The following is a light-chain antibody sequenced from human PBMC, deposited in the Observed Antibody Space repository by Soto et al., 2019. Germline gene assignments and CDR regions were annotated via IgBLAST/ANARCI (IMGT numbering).Light chain of an antibody. CDR3: QQYNKWPPIT. CDR2: GAS. V-gene: IGKV3D-15*01. J-gene: IGKJ5*01. CDR1: QSISND. Sequence: EIVMTQSPATLSLSPGERATLSCRSSQSISNDLAWYQQKPGQAPRLLISGASTRATGIPARFGGSGSGTEFTLTISSLQSEASAVYYCQQYNKWPPITFGQGTRLEI.